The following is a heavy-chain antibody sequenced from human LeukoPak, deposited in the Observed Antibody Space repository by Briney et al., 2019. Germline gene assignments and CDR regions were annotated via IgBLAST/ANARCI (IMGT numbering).Heavy chain of an antibody. CDR3: ARAGAPGELPYYFDY. J-gene: IGHJ4*02. V-gene: IGHV1-69*13. Sequence: EASVKVSCKASGYTFTSYAISWVRQAPGQGLEWMGGIIPIFGTANYAQKFQGRVTITADESTSTAYMELSSLRSEDTAVYYCARAGAPGELPYYFDYWGQGTLVTVSS. D-gene: IGHD3-16*02. CDR2: IIPIFGTA. CDR1: GYTFTSYA.